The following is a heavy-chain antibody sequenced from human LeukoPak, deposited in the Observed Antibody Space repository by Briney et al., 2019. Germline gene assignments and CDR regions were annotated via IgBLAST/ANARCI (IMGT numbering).Heavy chain of an antibody. J-gene: IGHJ3*02. CDR3: ARIVVVPAAIRTVANAFDI. V-gene: IGHV1-69*13. CDR1: GYTFTSYG. Sequence: ASVKVSCKASGYTFTSYGISWVRQAPGQGLEWMGGIIPIFGTANYAQKFQGRVTITADESTSTAYMELSSLRSEDTAVYYCARIVVVPAAIRTVANAFDIWGQGTMVTVSS. D-gene: IGHD2-2*02. CDR2: IIPIFGTA.